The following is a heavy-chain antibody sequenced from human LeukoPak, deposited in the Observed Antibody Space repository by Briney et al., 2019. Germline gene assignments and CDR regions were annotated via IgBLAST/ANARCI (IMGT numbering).Heavy chain of an antibody. Sequence: SETLSLTCTVSGGSIRSSSYYWGWIRQPPGKGLEWIGSIYYSGSTYYNPSLKSRVTISVDTSKNQFSLKLSSVTAADTAVYYCARGATMIVVVITGDAFDIWGQGTMVTVSS. CDR3: ARGATMIVVVITGDAFDI. CDR1: GGSIRSSSYY. CDR2: IYYSGST. V-gene: IGHV4-39*07. J-gene: IGHJ3*02. D-gene: IGHD3-22*01.